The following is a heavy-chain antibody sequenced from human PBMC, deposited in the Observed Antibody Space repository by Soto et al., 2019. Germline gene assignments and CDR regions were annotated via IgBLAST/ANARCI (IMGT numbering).Heavy chain of an antibody. V-gene: IGHV3-11*01. CDR3: ARVFWSSLWFGVKNPVVYMDV. Sequence: GGSLRLSCAASGFTFSDYYMSWIRQAPGKGLEWVSYISSSGSTIYYADSVKGRFTISRDNAKNSLYLQMNSLRAEDTAVYYCARVFWSSLWFGVKNPVVYMDVWGKGTTVTVSS. CDR1: GFTFSDYY. D-gene: IGHD3-10*01. J-gene: IGHJ6*03. CDR2: ISSSGSTI.